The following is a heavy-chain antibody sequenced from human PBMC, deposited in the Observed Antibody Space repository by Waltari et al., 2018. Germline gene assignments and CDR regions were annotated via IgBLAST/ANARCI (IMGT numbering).Heavy chain of an antibody. Sequence: EVQLVESGGGLAQPGRSLRLYCVASGFTFADSDMHWVRQRPGKGLECVSGISWNSGGIGYVDSTRGRFTISRDNAKKSLYLQMQSLRPDDTARYYCVKGGWGFGELYDQHWGQGTLVTVSS. CDR2: ISWNSGGI. V-gene: IGHV3-9*01. CDR1: GFTFADSD. CDR3: VKGGWGFGELYDQH. J-gene: IGHJ1*01. D-gene: IGHD3-10*01.